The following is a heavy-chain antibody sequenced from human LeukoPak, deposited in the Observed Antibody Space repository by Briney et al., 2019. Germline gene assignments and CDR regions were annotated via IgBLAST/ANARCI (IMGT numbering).Heavy chain of an antibody. CDR1: GFTFSSYR. V-gene: IGHV3-74*01. Sequence: GGSLRLSCAASGFTFSSYRMYWVRLAPGKGLVWVSRINSDGSSTNYADSVKGRFTISRDNAKKTLYLQMNSLRAEDTAVYYCARGPIVVVPAGGAFDIWGRGTMVTVSS. CDR3: ARGPIVVVPAGGAFDI. CDR2: INSDGSST. D-gene: IGHD2-2*01. J-gene: IGHJ3*02.